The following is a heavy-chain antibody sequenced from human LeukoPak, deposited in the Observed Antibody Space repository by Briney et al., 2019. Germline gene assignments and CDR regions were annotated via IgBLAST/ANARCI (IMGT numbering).Heavy chain of an antibody. J-gene: IGHJ4*02. CDR2: IRSKAYGGTT. CDR3: TRDHYYDSSGYYYVVPFDY. Sequence: GGSLRLSCTASGFTFGDYAMSWVRQAPGKGLEWVGFIRSKAYGGTTEYAASVKGRFTISRDDSKSIAYLQMNSLKTEDTAVYYCTRDHYYDSSGYYYVVPFDYWGQGTLVTVSS. V-gene: IGHV3-49*04. D-gene: IGHD3-22*01. CDR1: GFTFGDYA.